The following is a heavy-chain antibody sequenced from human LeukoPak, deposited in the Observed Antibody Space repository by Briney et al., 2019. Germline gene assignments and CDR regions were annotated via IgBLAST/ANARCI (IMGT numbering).Heavy chain of an antibody. CDR2: TKPDGSAE. J-gene: IGHJ4*02. D-gene: IGHD2-15*01. Sequence: GGSPRLSCAASGFTFRNYWMGRGRQAPGKRLEWVANTKPDGSAEYYADSVRGRFTTSRDNANNLLYLQMNRLRAEDTAVYYCARDGGLNTNFGYWGQGTLVTVSS. V-gene: IGHV3-7*01. CDR1: GFTFRNYW. CDR3: ARDGGLNTNFGY.